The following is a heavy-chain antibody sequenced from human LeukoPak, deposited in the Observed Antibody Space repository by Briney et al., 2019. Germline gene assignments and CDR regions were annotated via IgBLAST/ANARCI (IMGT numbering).Heavy chain of an antibody. V-gene: IGHV3-48*04. CDR1: GFTFSSYS. D-gene: IGHD1-26*01. J-gene: IGHJ5*02. CDR2: ISSSSSTI. Sequence: GGSLRLSCAASGFTFSSYSMNWVRQAPGKGLEWVSYISSSSSTIYYADSVKGRFTISRDNAKNSLYLQMNSLRAEDTAVYYCASLIAGIVGATTGRRLWFDPWGQGTLVTVSS. CDR3: ASLIAGIVGATTGRRLWFDP.